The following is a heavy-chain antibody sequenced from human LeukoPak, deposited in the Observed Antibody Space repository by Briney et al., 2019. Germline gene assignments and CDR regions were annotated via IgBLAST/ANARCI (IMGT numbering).Heavy chain of an antibody. CDR2: INSNSGGT. V-gene: IGHV1-2*06. CDR1: GYTFTGYY. D-gene: IGHD6-19*01. J-gene: IGHJ4*02. CDR3: ARDPDDRSGWYKGETDY. Sequence: ASVKVSCKASGYTFTGYYMHWVRQAPGQGLEWMGRINSNSGGTNYAQKFQGRVTMTRDTSISTAYMELSRLRSDDTAVYYCARDPDDRSGWYKGETDYWGQGTLVTVSS.